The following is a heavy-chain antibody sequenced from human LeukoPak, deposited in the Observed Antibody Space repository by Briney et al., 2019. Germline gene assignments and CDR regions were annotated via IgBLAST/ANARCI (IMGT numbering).Heavy chain of an antibody. V-gene: IGHV3-48*01. CDR3: ARGPQRYGSKRPDAFDI. CDR2: ISGSGSAM. Sequence: GGSLRLSCAASGFTFSSYSMNWVRRAPGKGLEWVSYISGSGSAMYYADSVKGRFTISRDNAKNSLYLQMNSLRAEDTAVYYCARGPQRYGSKRPDAFDIWGQGTMVTVSS. CDR1: GFTFSSYS. D-gene: IGHD4/OR15-4a*01. J-gene: IGHJ3*02.